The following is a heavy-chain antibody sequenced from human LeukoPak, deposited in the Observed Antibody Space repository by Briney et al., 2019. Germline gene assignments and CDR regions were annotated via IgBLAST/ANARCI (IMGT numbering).Heavy chain of an antibody. CDR3: ARGVLSNA. CDR2: INHSGST. V-gene: IGHV4-34*01. Sequence: SETLSLTCAVYGGSFSGYYWSWIRHPPGKGLEWIGEINHSGSTNYNPSLKSRVTISVDTSKNQFSLKLSSVTAADTAVYYCARGVLSNAWGQGTLVTVSS. D-gene: IGHD2-8*02. CDR1: GGSFSGYY. J-gene: IGHJ4*02.